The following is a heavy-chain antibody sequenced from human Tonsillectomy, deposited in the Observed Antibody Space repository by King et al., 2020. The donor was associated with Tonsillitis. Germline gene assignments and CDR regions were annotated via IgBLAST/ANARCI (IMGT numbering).Heavy chain of an antibody. CDR2: LSGSGGST. Sequence: VQLVESGGGLVRPGGSLRLSCAASGFTFSSYAMSWVRQAPGKGLEWVSGLSGSGGSTFYADPVKGRFTISRDNSKNMLFLQMNSLRAEDAAVYYCAKDVDVVPAAMNDYFDYWGQGTLVTVSS. CDR3: AKDVDVVPAAMNDYFDY. V-gene: IGHV3-23*04. D-gene: IGHD2-2*01. J-gene: IGHJ4*02. CDR1: GFTFSSYA.